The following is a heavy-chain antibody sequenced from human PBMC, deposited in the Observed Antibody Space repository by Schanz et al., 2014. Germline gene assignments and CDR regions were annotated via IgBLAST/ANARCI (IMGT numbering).Heavy chain of an antibody. J-gene: IGHJ4*02. CDR2: INGYNGHT. V-gene: IGHV1-18*01. Sequence: QVQLVQSGAEVKKPGASVKVSCKASGYTFTSYGINWVRQAPGQGLEWMGWINGYNGHTLYAQKFQGRVTMTTDTSTSTSYMELTSLRFDDTAVYYCARDFSAYVGNYCDYWGQGTLVTVSS. D-gene: IGHD5-12*01. CDR3: ARDFSAYVGNYCDY. CDR1: GYTFTSYG.